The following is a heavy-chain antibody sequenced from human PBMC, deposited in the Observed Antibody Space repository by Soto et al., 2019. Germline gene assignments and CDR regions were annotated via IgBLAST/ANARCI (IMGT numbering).Heavy chain of an antibody. D-gene: IGHD6-19*01. CDR3: ARRSSGWYFDY. CDR1: GFTFSSYA. V-gene: IGHV3-23*01. Sequence: EVQLLESGGGLVQPGGSLRLSCAASGFTFSSYAMSWVRQAPGKGLEWVSVISGSGGSTYYADSVKGRFTISRDNSKNTLYVPMNSLRAADTAVYYGARRSSGWYFDYWGQGTLVTVSS. J-gene: IGHJ4*02. CDR2: ISGSGGST.